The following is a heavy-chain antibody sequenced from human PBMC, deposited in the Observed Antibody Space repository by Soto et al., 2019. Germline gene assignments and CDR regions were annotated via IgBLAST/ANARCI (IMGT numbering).Heavy chain of an antibody. V-gene: IGHV1-46*01. CDR3: ARGSIGNSGSFDF. CDR1: GDTFTSYS. Sequence: ASVKVSCEASGDTFTSYSLHWVRQAPGQGLEWMRVINPSVVSTSYAQKFQGRVTMTTDTATSTVYMELLSLRSEDTAVYYCARGSIGNSGSFDFWGQGTRVTVSS. J-gene: IGHJ4*02. D-gene: IGHD5-12*01. CDR2: INPSVVST.